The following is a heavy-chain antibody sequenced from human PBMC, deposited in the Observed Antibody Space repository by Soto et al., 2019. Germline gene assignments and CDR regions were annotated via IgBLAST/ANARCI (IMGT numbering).Heavy chain of an antibody. D-gene: IGHD3-22*01. Sequence: PSETLSLTCTVSGASINNNDYYWSWIRQTPGKGLEWIGYVYYSGTTDYIPSLKSRLSMSIDKSQNQFTLKLNSVTAADTATYYCARMSYFYDKWYFDLWGRGTLVTVST. CDR2: VYYSGTT. J-gene: IGHJ2*01. CDR1: GASINNNDYY. CDR3: ARMSYFYDKWYFDL. V-gene: IGHV4-30-4*01.